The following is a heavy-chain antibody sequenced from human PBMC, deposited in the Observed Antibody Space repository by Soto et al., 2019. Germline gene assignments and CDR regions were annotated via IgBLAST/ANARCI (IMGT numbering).Heavy chain of an antibody. V-gene: IGHV1-18*01. CDR1: GYTFTSYG. Sequence: QVQLVQSGAEVKKPGASVKVSCKASGYTFTSYGISWVRQAPGQGLEWMGWISAYNGNTNSAQKLQGRFTMTTDTSTSTAYMELRSLRSDDTAVYYCARQQGSFYYYYGMDVWGQGTTVTVSS. CDR2: ISAYNGNT. J-gene: IGHJ6*02. CDR3: ARQQGSFYYYYGMDV.